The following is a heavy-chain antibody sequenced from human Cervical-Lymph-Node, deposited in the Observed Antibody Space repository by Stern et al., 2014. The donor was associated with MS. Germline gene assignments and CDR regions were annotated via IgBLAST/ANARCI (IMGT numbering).Heavy chain of an antibody. V-gene: IGHV3-7*03. J-gene: IGHJ4*02. CDR3: TRTRVAVAGED. D-gene: IGHD6-13*01. Sequence: VQLVESGGGLVQPGGSLRLSCAASGFTISYYWMTWVRQAPGKGLEWLANIEQDGSEKYYVDSVKGRFTISRDNTKNSLYLQMNSLRAEDTAIYYCTRTRVAVAGEDWGQGTLVTVST. CDR1: GFTISYYW. CDR2: IEQDGSEK.